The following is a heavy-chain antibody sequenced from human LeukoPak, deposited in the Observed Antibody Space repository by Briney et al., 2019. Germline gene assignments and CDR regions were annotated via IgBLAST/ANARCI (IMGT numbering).Heavy chain of an antibody. CDR1: GGSFSGYY. CDR2: INHSGST. V-gene: IGHV4-34*01. J-gene: IGHJ4*02. Sequence: SETLSLTCAVYGGSFSGYYWSWIRQPPGKGLEWIGEINHSGSTNYNPSLKSRVTISVDTSKNQFSLKLSSVTAADTAVYYCARELSGSYYTDYWGQGTLVTVSS. CDR3: ARELSGSYYTDY. D-gene: IGHD1-26*01.